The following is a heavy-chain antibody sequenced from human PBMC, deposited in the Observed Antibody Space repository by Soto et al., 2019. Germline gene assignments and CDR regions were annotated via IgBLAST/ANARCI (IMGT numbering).Heavy chain of an antibody. CDR2: MNPNSGHT. Sequence: GASVKVSCKASGYTFTSYAMHWVRQAPGQRLEWMGWMNPNSGHTGYAQKFQGRVTMTRNTSISTAYMELSGLSSEDTAVYYCARGGTTLYNYIGMDVWGRGTTVTVSS. D-gene: IGHD1-1*01. J-gene: IGHJ6*02. V-gene: IGHV1-8*02. CDR1: GYTFTSYA. CDR3: ARGGTTLYNYIGMDV.